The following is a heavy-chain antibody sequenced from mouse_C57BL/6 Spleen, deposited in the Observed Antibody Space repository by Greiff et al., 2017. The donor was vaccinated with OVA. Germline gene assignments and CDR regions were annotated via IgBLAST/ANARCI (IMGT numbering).Heavy chain of an antibody. CDR1: GYAFSSSW. Sequence: VQLQQSGPELVKPGASVKISCKASGYAFSSSWMNWVKQRPGKGLEWIGRIYPGDGDTNYNGKFTGTATLTADKSSSTAYMQLSSLTSEDSAVYCCARPYGSSPGYAMDYWGQGTSVTVSS. D-gene: IGHD1-1*01. CDR2: IYPGDGDT. J-gene: IGHJ4*01. V-gene: IGHV1-82*01. CDR3: ARPYGSSPGYAMDY.